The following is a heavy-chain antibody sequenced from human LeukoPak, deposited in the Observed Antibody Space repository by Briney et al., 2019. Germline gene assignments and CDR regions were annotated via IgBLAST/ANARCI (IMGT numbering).Heavy chain of an antibody. J-gene: IGHJ4*02. CDR2: INSDGSST. CDR1: GFTFSSYW. D-gene: IGHD3-9*01. Sequence: GGSLRLSCAASGFTFSSYWMHWVRHAPGKGLVWVSRINSDGSSTSYADSVKGRFTISRDNAKNTLYLQMNSLRAEDTAVYYCARDSLSDYDILTELGYWGQGTLVTVSS. CDR3: ARDSLSDYDILTELGY. V-gene: IGHV3-74*01.